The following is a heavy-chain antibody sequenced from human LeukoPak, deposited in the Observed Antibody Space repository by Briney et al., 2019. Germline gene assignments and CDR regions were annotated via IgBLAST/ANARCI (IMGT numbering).Heavy chain of an antibody. J-gene: IGHJ6*03. Sequence: ASVKVSCKASGYTFTSYDINWVRQAPGQGLEWMGWISAYNGNTNYAQKLQGRVTMTTDTSTSTAYMELRSLRSDDTAVYYCARVGWELSYYYYMDVWGKGTTVTISS. CDR2: ISAYNGNT. CDR3: ARVGWELSYYYYMDV. CDR1: GYTFTSYD. D-gene: IGHD1-26*01. V-gene: IGHV1-18*01.